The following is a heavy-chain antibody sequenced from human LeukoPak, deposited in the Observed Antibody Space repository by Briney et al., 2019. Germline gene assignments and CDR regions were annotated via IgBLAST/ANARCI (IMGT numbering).Heavy chain of an antibody. CDR1: GYTFTSYD. V-gene: IGHV1-8*01. D-gene: IGHD2-2*01. J-gene: IGHJ3*02. CDR2: MIPNSGNT. CDR3: AGLNVGYCSSTSCYGAFDI. Sequence: ASVKVSCKASGYTFTSYDINWVRQATGQGLEWMGWMIPNSGNTGYAQKFQGRVTMTRNTSISTAYMELSSLRSEDTAVYYCAGLNVGYCSSTSCYGAFDIWGQGTMVTVSS.